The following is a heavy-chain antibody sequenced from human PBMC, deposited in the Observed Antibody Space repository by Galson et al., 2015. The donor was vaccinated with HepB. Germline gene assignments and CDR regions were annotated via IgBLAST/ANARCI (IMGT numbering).Heavy chain of an antibody. V-gene: IGHV3-15*01. J-gene: IGHJ4*02. Sequence: SLRLSCAASGFTFSNAWMSWVRQAPGKGLEWVGRIKSKTDGGTTDYAAPVKGRFTISRDDSKNTLYLQMNSLKTEDTAVYYCTTEVWVVAPIGFDYWGQGTLVTVSS. D-gene: IGHD2-15*01. CDR2: IKSKTDGGTT. CDR3: TTEVWVVAPIGFDY. CDR1: GFTFSNAW.